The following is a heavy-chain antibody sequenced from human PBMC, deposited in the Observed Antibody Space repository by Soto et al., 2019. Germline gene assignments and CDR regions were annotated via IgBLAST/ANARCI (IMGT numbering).Heavy chain of an antibody. V-gene: IGHV1-18*01. CDR2: ISAYNGNT. Sequence: ASVKVSCKASGYTFTSYGISWVRQAPGQGLEWMGWISAYNGNTNYAQKLQGRVTMTTGTSTSTAYMELRSLRSDDTAVYYCARGPGAMVRGVNDYWGQGTLVTVSS. D-gene: IGHD3-10*01. CDR1: GYTFTSYG. J-gene: IGHJ4*02. CDR3: ARGPGAMVRGVNDY.